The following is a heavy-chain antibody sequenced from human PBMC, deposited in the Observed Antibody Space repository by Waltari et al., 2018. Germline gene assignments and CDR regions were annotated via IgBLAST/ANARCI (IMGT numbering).Heavy chain of an antibody. V-gene: IGHV3-7*01. Sequence: EVRLVESGGGLVQPGGSLRLSCAVSGPNFSNFWMSWVRHAPGKGLEWVANIKEDGSEKYYMDSVKGRFTISRYNAKNTLYLQMSGLGAGDTAVYYCARGAAGFDFWGRGTLVTVSS. CDR3: ARGAAGFDF. D-gene: IGHD2-15*01. CDR2: IKEDGSEK. J-gene: IGHJ4*02. CDR1: GPNFSNFW.